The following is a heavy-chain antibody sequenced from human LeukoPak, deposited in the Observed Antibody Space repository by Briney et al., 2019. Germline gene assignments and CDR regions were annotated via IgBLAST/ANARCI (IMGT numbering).Heavy chain of an antibody. CDR2: IKDDGSVK. V-gene: IGHV3-7*01. CDR1: GFTFSRYW. J-gene: IGHJ4*02. Sequence: PGESLRLSCVAPGFTFSRYWVSWVRQAPGKGLEWVASIKDDGSVKNYVDSVEGRFTISRDNAKNSLSLQMNSLRVEDTAVYYCAREAWWGQGTLVSVSP. CDR3: AREAW.